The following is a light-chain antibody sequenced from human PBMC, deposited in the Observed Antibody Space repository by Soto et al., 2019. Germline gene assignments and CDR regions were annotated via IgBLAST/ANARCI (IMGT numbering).Light chain of an antibody. CDR3: HQYGSAPAWT. Sequence: EIVLTQSPGTLSLFPGERATLSCRASQSISSSYLAWYQQKPGQAPRLLIHGVSNRATGIPDRFSGAGSGTDFTLTISRLEPEDFAVYYCHQYGSAPAWTFGQGTKVEIK. CDR2: GVS. CDR1: QSISSSY. V-gene: IGKV3-20*01. J-gene: IGKJ1*01.